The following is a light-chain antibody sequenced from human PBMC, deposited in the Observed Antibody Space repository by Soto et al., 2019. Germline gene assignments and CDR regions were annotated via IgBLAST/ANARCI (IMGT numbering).Light chain of an antibody. CDR3: VLYMGSGISV. V-gene: IGLV8-61*01. J-gene: IGLJ3*02. CDR2: STN. Sequence: QTVLTQEPSFSVSPGGTVTLTCGLSSGSVSTSYYPSWYQQTPGQPPRTLIYSTNTRSSGVPDRFSGSILGNKAALTITGAQADDESDYYCVLYMGSGISVFGGGTKLTVL. CDR1: SGSVSTSYY.